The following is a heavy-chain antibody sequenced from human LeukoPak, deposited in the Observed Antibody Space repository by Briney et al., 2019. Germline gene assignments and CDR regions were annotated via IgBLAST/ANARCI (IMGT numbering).Heavy chain of an antibody. D-gene: IGHD6-19*01. CDR3: AKALAVAGPLFDY. Sequence: GGSLRLSCAASGFTFSSYGMHWVRQAPGKGLEWVAFIRYDGSNKYYVDSVKGRFTISRDNSKNTLYLQMNSLRAEDTAVYYCAKALAVAGPLFDYWGQGTLVTVSS. J-gene: IGHJ4*02. CDR2: IRYDGSNK. CDR1: GFTFSSYG. V-gene: IGHV3-30*02.